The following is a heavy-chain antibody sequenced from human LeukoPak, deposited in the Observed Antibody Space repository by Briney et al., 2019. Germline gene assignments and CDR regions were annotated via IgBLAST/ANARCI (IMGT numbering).Heavy chain of an antibody. D-gene: IGHD1-26*01. V-gene: IGHV4-38-2*02. Sequence: PSETLSLTCAVSGYSISSGYYWGWIRQPPGKGLEWIGSIYHSGSTYYNPSLKGRVTISVDTSKNQFSLKLSSVTAADTAVYYCARDREGATIVGTFVYWGQGTLVTVSS. CDR1: GYSISSGYY. CDR3: ARDREGATIVGTFVY. J-gene: IGHJ4*02. CDR2: IYHSGST.